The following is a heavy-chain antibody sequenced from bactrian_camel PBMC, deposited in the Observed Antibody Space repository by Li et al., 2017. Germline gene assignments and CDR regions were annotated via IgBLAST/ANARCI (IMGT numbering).Heavy chain of an antibody. Sequence: VQLVESGGGSVQPGGSLRLSCSVSNNATALPLCMAWFRQAPGKEREGVAAIYTDASITHYSDSVKGRFAISQDNAKNTVYLQMNDLKLEDTAMYYCAARQEGASGWVLDSENYSYWGQGTQVTVS. D-gene: IGHD5*01. CDR1: NNATALPL. CDR2: IYTDASIT. CDR3: AARQEGASGWVLDSENYSY. V-gene: IGHV3S54*01. J-gene: IGHJ4*01.